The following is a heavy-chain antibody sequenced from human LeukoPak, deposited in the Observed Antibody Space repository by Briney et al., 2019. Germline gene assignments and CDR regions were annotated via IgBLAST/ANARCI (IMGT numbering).Heavy chain of an antibody. V-gene: IGHV3-74*01. CDR1: RFTFSNYW. CDR2: IYNDGRST. Sequence: AGGSLRLSCAASRFTFSNYWMHWVRQAPGKGLVWVSRIYNDGRSTSYADSVKGRFTISRDNAKSTLYLHMNSLRAEDTAVYYCARVRGGSGRSYAADAFDIWGQGTMVTVSS. CDR3: ARVRGGSGRSYAADAFDI. D-gene: IGHD1-26*01. J-gene: IGHJ3*02.